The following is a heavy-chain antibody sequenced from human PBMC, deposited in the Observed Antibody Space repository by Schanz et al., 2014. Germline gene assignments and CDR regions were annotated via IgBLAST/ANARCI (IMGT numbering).Heavy chain of an antibody. J-gene: IGHJ6*02. CDR2: LIPVFGIT. D-gene: IGHD1-26*01. CDR3: AIRGHSFDVGGFGGDYSYGLDV. V-gene: IGHV1-69*09. Sequence: QVQLVQSGAEVKKPGASVKVSCKASGYTFTSYDITWVRQAPGQGLEWMGRLIPVFGITNYAQTFQGRITMSADKSATTAYLDLNSLTSEDTAVFYCAIRGHSFDVGGFGGDYSYGLDVWGQGTSVTVSS. CDR1: GYTFTSYD.